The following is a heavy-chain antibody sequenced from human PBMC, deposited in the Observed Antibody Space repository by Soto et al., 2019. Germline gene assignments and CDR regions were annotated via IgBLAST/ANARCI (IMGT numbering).Heavy chain of an antibody. D-gene: IGHD1-26*01. CDR1: GDSIRSGDYY. CDR2: IDNSGNT. Sequence: SETLSLTCTVSGDSIRSGDYYWTWIRQPPERGLEWIGYIDNSGNTFHSPSLKSRLTISLEMSKNQFSLKLSSVTAADTAVYYCARLASGSNWFDPWGQGTLVTVSS. CDR3: ARLASGSNWFDP. V-gene: IGHV4-30-4*01. J-gene: IGHJ5*02.